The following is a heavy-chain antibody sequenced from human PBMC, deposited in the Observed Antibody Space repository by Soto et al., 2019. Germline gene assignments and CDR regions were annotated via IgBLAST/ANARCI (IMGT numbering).Heavy chain of an antibody. V-gene: IGHV4-4*08. D-gene: IGHD6-19*01. CDR2: IYQSGRT. CDR1: GGSISSCY. J-gene: IGHJ5*02. Sequence: SQTQCDRCTVAGGSISSCYGSWIRETRGKGLEGTGGIYQSGRTNYNPSPKSRVTISVDTSKNQFSLTLSSVTAADTAVYYCASGGYSTGWLSGFDPWGQGPLVTVSS. CDR3: ASGGYSTGWLSGFDP.